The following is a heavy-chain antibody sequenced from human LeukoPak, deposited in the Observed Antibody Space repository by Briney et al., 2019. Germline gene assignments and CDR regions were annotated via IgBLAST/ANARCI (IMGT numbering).Heavy chain of an antibody. J-gene: IGHJ5*02. CDR1: GFTVSSNY. CDR2: IYSGGST. CDR3: ARDFDSYNWFDL. D-gene: IGHD3-3*01. Sequence: GGSLRLSCAASGFTVSSNYMSWVRQAPGKGLEWVSVIYSGGSTYYADSVKGRFTISRDNSKNTLYLQMNSLRAEDTAVYYCARDFDSYNWFDLWGQGTLVTVSS. V-gene: IGHV3-66*02.